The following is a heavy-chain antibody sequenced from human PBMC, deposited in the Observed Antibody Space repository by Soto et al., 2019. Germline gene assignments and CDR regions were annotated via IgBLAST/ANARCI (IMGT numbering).Heavy chain of an antibody. V-gene: IGHV6-1*01. D-gene: IGHD1-26*01. J-gene: IGHJ4*01. CDR1: GDSVSSNSAG. CDR2: TYYRSKWYY. Sequence: SPTLSLTCAITGDSVSSNSAGWSWVRQSPSRGLEWLGRTYYRSKWYYEYAVSVRGRITINPDTSKNQYSLQLNSVTPEDTAVYFCARGEQYSGRIFDYWGQGTLVTSPQ. CDR3: ARGEQYSGRIFDY.